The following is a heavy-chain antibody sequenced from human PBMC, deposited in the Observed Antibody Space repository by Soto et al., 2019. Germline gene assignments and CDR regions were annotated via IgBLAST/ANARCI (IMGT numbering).Heavy chain of an antibody. CDR3: AIQGYCSSTSCYIDYYMDV. J-gene: IGHJ6*03. D-gene: IGHD2-2*02. CDR2: ISAYNGNT. Sequence: ASVKVSCKASGYTFTSYGISWVRQAPGQGLEWMGWISAYNGNTNYAQKLQGRVTMTTDTSTSTAYMELRSLRSDDTAVYYCAIQGYCSSTSCYIDYYMDVWGKGTTVTVSS. V-gene: IGHV1-18*01. CDR1: GYTFTSYG.